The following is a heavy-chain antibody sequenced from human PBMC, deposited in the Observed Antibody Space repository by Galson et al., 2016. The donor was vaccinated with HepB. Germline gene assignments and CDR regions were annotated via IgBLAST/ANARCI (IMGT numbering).Heavy chain of an antibody. D-gene: IGHD4-23*01. CDR2: IGIAGDT. Sequence: SLRLSCAASGFTFSSYDMHWVRQATGKGLEWVSGIGIAGDTYYPDSVKGRFTISRANAKNSLYLQMNSLRAGDTAVYFCARYYGGHPRGEDGMDVWGQGTTVPVSS. J-gene: IGHJ6*02. CDR3: ARYYGGHPRGEDGMDV. V-gene: IGHV3-13*01. CDR1: GFTFSSYD.